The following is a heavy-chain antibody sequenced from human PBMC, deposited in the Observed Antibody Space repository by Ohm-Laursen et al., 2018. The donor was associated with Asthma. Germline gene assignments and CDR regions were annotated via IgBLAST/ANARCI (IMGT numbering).Heavy chain of an antibody. V-gene: IGHV3-7*01. CDR3: ARDSSGWYGRNY. J-gene: IGHJ4*02. CDR2: INQDGSIW. D-gene: IGHD6-19*01. CDR1: GFTFSNHW. Sequence: SLRLSCAASGFTFSNHWMTWVRQAPGRGLEWVANINQDGSIWGYVDSVKGRFAISRDNAHNSLYLQMNSLRAEDTAVYYCARDSSGWYGRNYWGQGTLVTVSS.